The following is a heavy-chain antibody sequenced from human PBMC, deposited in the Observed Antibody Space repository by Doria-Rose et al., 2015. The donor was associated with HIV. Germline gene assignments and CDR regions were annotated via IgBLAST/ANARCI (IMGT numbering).Heavy chain of an antibody. Sequence: QVTLKESGPVLVKPTETLTLTCTVSGVSLSSPGMGVSWIRQPPGKALEWLANMFSDDECSYKTSLKSRLTISRGTSKRQVVLTMTDMDPVDTATYYCSRIKSSRWYHKYYFDFWGQGTRVIVSA. D-gene: IGHD6-13*01. J-gene: IGHJ4*02. V-gene: IGHV2-26*01. CDR3: SRIKSSRWYHKYYFDF. CDR1: GVSLSSPGMG. CDR2: MFSDDEC.